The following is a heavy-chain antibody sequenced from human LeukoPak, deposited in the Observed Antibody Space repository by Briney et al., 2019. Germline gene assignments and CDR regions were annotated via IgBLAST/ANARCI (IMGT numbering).Heavy chain of an antibody. D-gene: IGHD6-19*01. CDR1: GYIFTSYW. V-gene: IGHV5-51*01. J-gene: IGHJ4*02. CDR2: IYPGDSDT. Sequence: GESLKISCKGSGYIFTSYWIGWVRQMPGKGLEWMGIIYPGDSDTRYSPSFQDQVTISADKSISTAYLQWSSLKASDTAIYYCARSISIAVTGFDYWGQGTLVTVSS. CDR3: ARSISIAVTGFDY.